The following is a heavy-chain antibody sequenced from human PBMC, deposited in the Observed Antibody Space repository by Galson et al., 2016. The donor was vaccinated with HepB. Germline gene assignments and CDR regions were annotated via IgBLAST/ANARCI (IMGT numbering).Heavy chain of an antibody. CDR3: ARDPPFHLY. CDR2: INTGNGNT. Sequence: SGYSFISYGLHWVRQAPGQRLEWMGWINTGNGNTKYSQKFQGRVTISRDTSASIAYMELSSLRSEDTAVYYCARDPPFHLYWGQGTLVTVSS. V-gene: IGHV1-3*04. CDR1: GYSFISYG. J-gene: IGHJ4*02.